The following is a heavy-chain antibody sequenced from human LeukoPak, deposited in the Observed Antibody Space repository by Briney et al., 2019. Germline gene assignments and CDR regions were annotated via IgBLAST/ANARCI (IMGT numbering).Heavy chain of an antibody. Sequence: ASVKVSCKASGYTFTGYYMHWVRQAPGQGLEWMGWINPNSGGTNYAQKFQGRVTMTRDTSISTAYMELSRLRSDDTTVYHCARSPRIVVVPAASKKTINKDNWFDPWGQGTLVTVSS. D-gene: IGHD2-2*01. J-gene: IGHJ5*02. CDR1: GYTFTGYY. CDR3: ARSPRIVVVPAASKKTINKDNWFDP. V-gene: IGHV1-2*02. CDR2: INPNSGGT.